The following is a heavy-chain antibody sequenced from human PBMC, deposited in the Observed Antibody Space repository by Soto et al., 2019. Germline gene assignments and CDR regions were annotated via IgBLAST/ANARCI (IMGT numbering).Heavy chain of an antibody. Sequence: SETLSLTRTVSGGSISSYYWSWIRQPPGKGLEWIGYIYYSGSTNYNPSLKSRVTISVDTSKNQFSLKLSSVTAADTAVYYCGGERDIFVVPGSPIHTQEYNWFDPWGQGTLVTVSS. V-gene: IGHV4-59*08. J-gene: IGHJ5*02. CDR3: GGERDIFVVPGSPIHTQEYNWFDP. D-gene: IGHD2-2*01. CDR2: IYYSGST. CDR1: GGSISSYY.